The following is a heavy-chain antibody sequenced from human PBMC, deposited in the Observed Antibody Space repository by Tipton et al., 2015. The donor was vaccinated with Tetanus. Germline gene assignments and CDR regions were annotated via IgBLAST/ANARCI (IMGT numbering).Heavy chain of an antibody. V-gene: IGHV3-9*01. CDR3: AKDISVGATTVAFDI. D-gene: IGHD1-26*01. Sequence: SLRLSCAASGFTFDDYAMHWVRQAPGKGLEWVSGISWNSGSIGYADSVKGRFTISRDNAKNSLYLQMNSLRAEDTALYYCAKDISVGATTVAFDIWGQGTMVTVSS. J-gene: IGHJ3*02. CDR2: ISWNSGSI. CDR1: GFTFDDYA.